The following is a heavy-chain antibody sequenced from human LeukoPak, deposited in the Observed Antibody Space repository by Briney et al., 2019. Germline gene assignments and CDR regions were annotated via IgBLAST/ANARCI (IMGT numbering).Heavy chain of an antibody. D-gene: IGHD3-3*01. CDR1: GFTVSSNY. Sequence: GGSLRLSCAASGFTVSSNYMSWVRQAPGKGLEWVSVIYSGGSTYYADSVKGRFTISRDNAKNSPYLQMNSLRAEDTAVYYCARVSGPYPHYYYMDVWGKGTTVTVSS. CDR3: ARVSGPYPHYYYMDV. J-gene: IGHJ6*03. CDR2: IYSGGST. V-gene: IGHV3-53*01.